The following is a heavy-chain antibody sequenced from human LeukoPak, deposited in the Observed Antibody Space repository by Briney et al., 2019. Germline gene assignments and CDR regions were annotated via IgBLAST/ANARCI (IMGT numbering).Heavy chain of an antibody. J-gene: IGHJ4*02. CDR2: FDPEDGET. Sequence: ASVKVSCKVSGNTLTAFSMHWVRQAAGRGLEWMGRFDPEDGETLYAHKFQGRVTMTADTSIDTAYMELSSLTSEDTAVYYCTASLMILVDFWSGYFDYWGQGTLVTVSS. V-gene: IGHV1-24*01. CDR3: TASLMILVDFWSGYFDY. D-gene: IGHD3-3*01. CDR1: GNTLTAFS.